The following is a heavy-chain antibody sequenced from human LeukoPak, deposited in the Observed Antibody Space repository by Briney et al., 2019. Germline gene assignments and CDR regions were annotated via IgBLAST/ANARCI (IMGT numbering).Heavy chain of an antibody. V-gene: IGHV4-34*01. CDR1: GGSFSGYY. CDR3: ARGRIVVVVGFDY. J-gene: IGHJ4*02. CDR2: INHSGST. Sequence: SETLSLTCAVYGGSFSGYYWSWIRQPPGKGLEWIGEINHSGSTDYNPSLKSRVTISVDTSKNQFSLKLSSVTAADTAVYYCARGRIVVVVGFDYWGREPWSPSPQ. D-gene: IGHD2-15*01.